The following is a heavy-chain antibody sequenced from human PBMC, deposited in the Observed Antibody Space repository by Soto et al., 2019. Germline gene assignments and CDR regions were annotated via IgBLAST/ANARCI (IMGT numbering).Heavy chain of an antibody. CDR1: GFTFSSYA. Sequence: GGPLRLSCAASGFTFSSYAMSWVRQAPGKGLEWVSAISGSGGSTYYADSVKGRLTISRDNSKNTLYLQMNSLRAEDTAVYYCAKDGYSGYDYRYYYYMDVSGKGTTVTVSS. CDR3: AKDGYSGYDYRYYYYMDV. J-gene: IGHJ6*03. V-gene: IGHV3-23*01. CDR2: ISGSGGST. D-gene: IGHD5-12*01.